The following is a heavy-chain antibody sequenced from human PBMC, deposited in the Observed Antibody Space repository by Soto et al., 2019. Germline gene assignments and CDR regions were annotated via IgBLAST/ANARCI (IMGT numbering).Heavy chain of an antibody. CDR2: IYTSGST. CDR1: GGSVSSGSYY. CDR3: ARGYCSSTSCYDYYYYGMDV. D-gene: IGHD2-2*01. Sequence: PSETLSLTCTVSGGSVSSGSYYWSWIRQPAGKGLEWIGRIYTSGSTNYNPSLKSRVTMSVDTSKNQFSLKLSSVTAADTAVYYCARGYCSSTSCYDYYYYGMDVWGQGTTVTVSS. V-gene: IGHV4-61*02. J-gene: IGHJ6*02.